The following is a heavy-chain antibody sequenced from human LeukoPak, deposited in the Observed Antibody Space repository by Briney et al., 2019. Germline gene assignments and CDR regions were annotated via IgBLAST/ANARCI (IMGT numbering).Heavy chain of an antibody. V-gene: IGHV3-21*01. CDR1: GFTFSNYN. Sequence: PGGSLRLSCAASGFTFSNYNMNWVRQAPGKGLEWVSFISSSSSYIYYADSVKGRFTISRDNAKSSLYLQMSSLRAEDTAVYCCASGRPADYWGQGTLVTVSS. CDR2: ISSSSSYI. J-gene: IGHJ4*02. CDR3: ASGRPADY. D-gene: IGHD1-14*01.